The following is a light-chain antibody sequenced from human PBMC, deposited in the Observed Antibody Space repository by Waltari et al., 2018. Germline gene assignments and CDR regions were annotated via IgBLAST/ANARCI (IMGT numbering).Light chain of an antibody. J-gene: IGKJ1*01. CDR2: KAS. CDR1: QSVDMW. V-gene: IGKV1-5*03. CDR3: QHYVGSSS. Sequence: DIQLTQSPSTLSASVGYRLTITCRSSQSVDMWVAWYQQKLGRAPKLLIYKASTLETGVPARFSGSGSGTEFTLTISSLQPDDFATYDCQHYVGSSSFGQGTKVDFK.